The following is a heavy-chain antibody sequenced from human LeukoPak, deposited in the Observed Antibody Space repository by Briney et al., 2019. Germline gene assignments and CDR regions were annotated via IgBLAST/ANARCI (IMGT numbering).Heavy chain of an antibody. CDR1: GGSFSGYY. Sequence: SETLSLTCAVSGGSFSGYYWNWIRQAPGKGLEWIGQIDHSGSTNYNPSLKSRVTISQYTSKDQIFLKVTSVTAADTAVYYFANGGPNYYSGYWGEGSLVTVSS. CDR3: ANGGPNYYSGY. J-gene: IGHJ4*02. V-gene: IGHV4-34*01. D-gene: IGHD3-22*01. CDR2: IDHSGST.